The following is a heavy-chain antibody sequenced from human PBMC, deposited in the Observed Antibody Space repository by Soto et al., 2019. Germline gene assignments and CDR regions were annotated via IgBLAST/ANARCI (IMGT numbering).Heavy chain of an antibody. CDR3: ARGSYTDYFPVVNFDY. Sequence: VGSLRLSCAASGLNFSSYIMNWVRQAPGEGLEWVSSISSSSNYIYYADSVKGRFTTSRDNAKNARYLQMNSLRAEDTAVYYCARGSYTDYFPVVNFDYWGQGTLVTVSS. J-gene: IGHJ4*02. CDR1: GLNFSSYI. D-gene: IGHD2-21*01. CDR2: ISSSSNYI. V-gene: IGHV3-21*01.